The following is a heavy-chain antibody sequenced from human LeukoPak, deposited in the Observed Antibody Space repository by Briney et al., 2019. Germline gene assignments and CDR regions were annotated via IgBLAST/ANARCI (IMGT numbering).Heavy chain of an antibody. Sequence: ASVTVSCKATGYTFTSYGISWVRQGPGQGLEWMGWISAYNGNTNYAQKLQGRVTMTTDTSTSTAYMELRSLRSDDTAVYYCARRPALYNWNDGAVDYWGQGTLVTVSS. CDR2: ISAYNGNT. CDR1: GYTFTSYG. J-gene: IGHJ4*02. D-gene: IGHD1-20*01. V-gene: IGHV1-18*01. CDR3: ARRPALYNWNDGAVDY.